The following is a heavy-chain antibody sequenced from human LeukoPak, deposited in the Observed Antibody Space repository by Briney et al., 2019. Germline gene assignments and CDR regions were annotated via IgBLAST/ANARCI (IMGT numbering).Heavy chain of an antibody. V-gene: IGHV3-23*01. Sequence: GGSLRLSCAASGFTFSSNAMNWVRQAPGKGLEWVSGISGSGGSTYYADSVKGRFTISRDNSKNTLYLQMNSLRAEDTAVYYCAKDRHDYGGQPEGGYWGQGTLVTVSS. D-gene: IGHD4-23*01. J-gene: IGHJ4*02. CDR3: AKDRHDYGGQPEGGY. CDR1: GFTFSSNA. CDR2: ISGSGGST.